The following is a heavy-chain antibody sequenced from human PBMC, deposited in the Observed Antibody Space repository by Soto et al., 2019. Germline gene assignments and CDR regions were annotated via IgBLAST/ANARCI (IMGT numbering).Heavy chain of an antibody. CDR3: ARDGVGSTAYFGYFDS. V-gene: IGHV3-33*01. CDR1: AVTFTGYG. J-gene: IGHJ4*02. Sequence: QVELVESGGGVVQPGRSLRLSCAASAVTFTGYGMHWVRQAPGKELEWVAVIRFDGSNIYYADSVKGRFTISRDNARNMLYLQRNSLRAEDTAVYYCARDGVGSTAYFGYFDSWGRGTLVPVSP. CDR2: IRFDGSNI. D-gene: IGHD1-26*01.